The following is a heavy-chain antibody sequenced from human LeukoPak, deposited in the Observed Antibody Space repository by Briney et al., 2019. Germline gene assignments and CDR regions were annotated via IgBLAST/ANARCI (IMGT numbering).Heavy chain of an antibody. D-gene: IGHD1-14*01. CDR1: GGSISSYY. J-gene: IGHJ4*02. V-gene: IGHV4-4*07. CDR2: IYTSGST. CDR3: ARGSGSSPVPIYAPFDY. Sequence: SETLSLTCTVSGGSISSYYWSWIRQPAGKGLEWIGRIYTSGSTNYNPSLKSRVTMSVDTSKNQFSLKLSSVTAADTAVYYCARGSGSSPVPIYAPFDYWGQGTLVTVSS.